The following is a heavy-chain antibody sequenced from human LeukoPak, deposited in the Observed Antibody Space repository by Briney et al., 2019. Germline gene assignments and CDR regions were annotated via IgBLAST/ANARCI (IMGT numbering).Heavy chain of an antibody. CDR2: IYSDGST. J-gene: IGHJ3*02. Sequence: GGSLRLSCAASGFIVSGDFMSWVRQAPGKGLEWVSVIYSDGSTYYADSVKGRFTISRDNSKNTLDLQMTGLRAEDTAVYYCARDQNVDLHLHDYGDHTDDAFDIWGQGTMVTVSS. CDR1: GFIVSGDF. D-gene: IGHD4-17*01. V-gene: IGHV3-53*01. CDR3: ARDQNVDLHLHDYGDHTDDAFDI.